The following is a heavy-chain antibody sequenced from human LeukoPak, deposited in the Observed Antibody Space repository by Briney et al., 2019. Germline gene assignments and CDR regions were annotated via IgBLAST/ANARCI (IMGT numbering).Heavy chain of an antibody. D-gene: IGHD6-6*01. CDR1: GFTFSSYA. CDR2: ISGSAGTT. Sequence: GGSLRLSCAASGFTFSSYAMTWVRQAPGKGLEWVSVISGSAGTTYYADSVKGRFTIFRDNSKNTLYLQMNSLRAEDTAVYYCAKMSGYGSSSGRGYYFDYWGQGTLDTVSS. J-gene: IGHJ4*02. CDR3: AKMSGYGSSSGRGYYFDY. V-gene: IGHV3-23*01.